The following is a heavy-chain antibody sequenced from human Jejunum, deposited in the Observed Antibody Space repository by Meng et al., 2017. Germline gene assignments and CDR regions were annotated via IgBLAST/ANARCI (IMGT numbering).Heavy chain of an antibody. V-gene: IGHV4-4*02. CDR3: AKNGAYNSDY. D-gene: IGHD2-8*01. CDR2: IFHTGII. Sequence: QVQSQDSGPGVVKPLGTLSLTFSGSGASVTNDNWWSWVRQPPGKGLEWIGEIFHTGIINYNPSLKSRVTISLDKSKNQLYLNLNSVTAADTAVYYCAKNGAYNSDYWGQGTLVTVSS. CDR1: GASVTNDNW. J-gene: IGHJ4*02.